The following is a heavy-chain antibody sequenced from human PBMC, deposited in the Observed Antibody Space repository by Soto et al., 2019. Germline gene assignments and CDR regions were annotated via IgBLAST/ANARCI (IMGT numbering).Heavy chain of an antibody. Sequence: SETLSLTCTASGGSISSYYWSWIRQPPGKGLEWIGYIYYSGSTNYNPSLKSRVTISVDTSKNQFSLKLSSVTAADTAVYYCATRPAGYCSSTSCYTYWGKGTLVTVSS. CDR2: IYYSGST. CDR3: ATRPAGYCSSTSCYTY. D-gene: IGHD2-2*02. V-gene: IGHV4-59*01. J-gene: IGHJ4*02. CDR1: GGSISSYY.